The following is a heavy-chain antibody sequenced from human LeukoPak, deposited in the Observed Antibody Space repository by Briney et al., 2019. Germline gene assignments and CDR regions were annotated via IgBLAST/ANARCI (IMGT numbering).Heavy chain of an antibody. V-gene: IGHV1-69-2*01. J-gene: IGHJ3*02. Sequence: ASVKVSCKVSGYTFTDYYMHWVQQAPGKGLEWMGLVDPEDGETIYAEKFQGRVTITADTSTDTAYMELSSLRSEDTAAYYCATGTMIVVVSLLGAFDIWGQGTMVTVSS. CDR3: ATGTMIVVVSLLGAFDI. CDR2: VDPEDGET. D-gene: IGHD3-22*01. CDR1: GYTFTDYY.